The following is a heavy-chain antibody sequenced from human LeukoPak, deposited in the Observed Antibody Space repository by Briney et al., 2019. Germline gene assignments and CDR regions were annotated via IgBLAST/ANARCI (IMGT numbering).Heavy chain of an antibody. CDR3: ARQRHCSGGSCEDFDY. J-gene: IGHJ4*02. CDR1: GYSFTNYW. CDR2: IYPGDSDT. Sequence: GESLKISCKGSGYSFTNYWIGWVRQMPGKGLEWMGIIYPGDSDTRYSPSFQGQVTISADKSISTAYLQWSSLKASDAAMYYCARQRHCSGGSCEDFDYWGQGTLVTVSS. D-gene: IGHD2-15*01. V-gene: IGHV5-51*01.